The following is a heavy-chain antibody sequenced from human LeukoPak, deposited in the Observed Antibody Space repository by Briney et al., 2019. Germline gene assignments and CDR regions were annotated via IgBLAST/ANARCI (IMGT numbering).Heavy chain of an antibody. CDR2: IYHSGST. J-gene: IGHJ5*02. CDR1: GGSISSSKW. CDR3: ARDSRSSSWINWFDP. Sequence: SETLFLTCAVSGGSISSSKWWSWVRQPPGKGLEWIGEIYHSGSTNYNPSLKSRVTISVDKSKNQFSLKLSSVTAADTAVYYCARDSRSSSWINWFDPWGQGTLVTVSS. V-gene: IGHV4-4*02. D-gene: IGHD6-13*01.